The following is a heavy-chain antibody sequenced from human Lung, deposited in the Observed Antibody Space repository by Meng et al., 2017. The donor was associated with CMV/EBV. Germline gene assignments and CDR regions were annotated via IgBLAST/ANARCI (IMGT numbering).Heavy chain of an antibody. D-gene: IGHD2-2*01. CDR1: GGSISSGGYY. V-gene: IGHV4-31*03. CDR3: ARDRCSSTSCYFGSYYYGMDV. CDR2: IYYSGST. J-gene: IGHJ6*02. Sequence: SXTLSLXCTVSGGSISSGGYYWSWIRQHPGKGLEWIGYIYYSGSTYYNPSPKSRVTISVDTSKNQFSLKLSSVTAADTAVYYCARDRCSSTSCYFGSYYYGMDVXGQGXTVTVSS.